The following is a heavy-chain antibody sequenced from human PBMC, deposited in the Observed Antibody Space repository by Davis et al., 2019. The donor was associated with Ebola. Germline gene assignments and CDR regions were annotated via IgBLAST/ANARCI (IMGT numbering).Heavy chain of an antibody. CDR3: ATTQWLREFDN. Sequence: GESLKISCAASGFTVSSNHMSWVRQAPGKGLEWVSVIYDHSTAYADSVRGRFIISRDNSNNTLYLEMHSLRVDDTAVYYCATTQWLREFDNWGQGTLVTVSS. V-gene: IGHV3-53*05. CDR1: GFTVSSNH. D-gene: IGHD6-19*01. J-gene: IGHJ4*02. CDR2: IYDHST.